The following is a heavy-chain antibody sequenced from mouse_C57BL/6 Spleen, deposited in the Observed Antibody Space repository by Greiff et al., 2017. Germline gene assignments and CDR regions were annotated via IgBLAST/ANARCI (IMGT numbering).Heavy chain of an antibody. V-gene: IGHV1-52*01. CDR2: IDPSDSET. D-gene: IGHD1-1*01. CDR3: ARNYYGSHYFDY. Sequence: VQLQQPGAELVRPGSSVKLSCKASGYTFTSYWMHWVKQRPIQGLEWIGNIDPSDSETHYNQKFKDKATLTVDKSSSTAYMQLSSLTSEDSAVDYCARNYYGSHYFDYWGQGTTLTVSS. CDR1: GYTFTSYW. J-gene: IGHJ2*01.